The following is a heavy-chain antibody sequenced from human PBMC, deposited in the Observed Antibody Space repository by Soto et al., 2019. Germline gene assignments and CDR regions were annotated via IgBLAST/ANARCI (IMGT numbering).Heavy chain of an antibody. D-gene: IGHD6-13*01. V-gene: IGHV4-34*01. Sequence: QVQLQQWGAGLLKPSETLSLTCAVYGGSFSGYYWSWIRQPPGKGLEWIGEINHSGSTNYNPSLKSRVTISVDTSKNQFSLKLSSVTAADTAVYYCAGGVAKQQLGYYYYGMDVWGQGTTVTVSS. J-gene: IGHJ6*02. CDR3: AGGVAKQQLGYYYYGMDV. CDR2: INHSGST. CDR1: GGSFSGYY.